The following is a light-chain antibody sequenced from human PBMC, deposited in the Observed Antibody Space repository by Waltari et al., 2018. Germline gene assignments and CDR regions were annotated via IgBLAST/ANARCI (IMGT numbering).Light chain of an antibody. CDR2: AAS. CDR3: QKYNSAPF. Sequence: DIQITQSQSSLSASVGDRVTITCRASQGISNYLACYQQKPGKVPKLLIYAASTLQSVVPSRFSGSGSGTDFTLTISSLQPEDVATYYCQKYNSAPFFGGGTKVEIK. V-gene: IGKV1-27*01. CDR1: QGISNY. J-gene: IGKJ4*01.